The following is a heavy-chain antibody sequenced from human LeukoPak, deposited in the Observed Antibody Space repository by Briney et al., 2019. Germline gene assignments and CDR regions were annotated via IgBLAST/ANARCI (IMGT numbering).Heavy chain of an antibody. J-gene: IGHJ4*02. D-gene: IGHD4-17*01. CDR3: AREPHYGDYDDYFDY. Sequence: ASVKVSCKASGYTFTTYGISWMRQAPGQGLEWMGWISAYNGNTNSAQKLQGRVTMTTDTSTSTAYMELRSLRSDDTAVYYCAREPHYGDYDDYFDYWGQGTLVTVSS. CDR2: ISAYNGNT. V-gene: IGHV1-18*01. CDR1: GYTFTTYG.